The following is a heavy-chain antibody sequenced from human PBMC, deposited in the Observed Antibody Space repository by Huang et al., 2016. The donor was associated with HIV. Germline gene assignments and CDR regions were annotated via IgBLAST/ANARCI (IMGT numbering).Heavy chain of an antibody. CDR1: GGPISSNSSY. Sequence: QLQLQESGPGLVKPSETLSLTCTVSGGPISSNSSYWGWIRQPPGKGLEWIGNIYYSGSTYHNPSLKSRDIISVDTSKNPFSLKLSSVTAADTAVYYCARHPQRGDGYYSYYYYMDVWGKGTTVTVSS. CDR2: IYYSGST. J-gene: IGHJ6*03. V-gene: IGHV4-39*01. CDR3: ARHPQRGDGYYSYYYYMDV. D-gene: IGHD3-10*01.